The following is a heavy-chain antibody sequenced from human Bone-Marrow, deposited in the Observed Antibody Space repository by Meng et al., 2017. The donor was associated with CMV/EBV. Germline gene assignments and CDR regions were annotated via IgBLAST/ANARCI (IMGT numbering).Heavy chain of an antibody. D-gene: IGHD2-8*01. CDR3: ARGMGSYYFDY. J-gene: IGHJ4*02. CDR1: GGSFSGYY. Sequence: GSLRLSCAVYGGSFSGYYWSWIRQPPGKGPEWIGEINHSGSTNYNPSLKSRVTISVDTSKNQFSLKLSSVTAADTAVYYCARGMGSYYFDYWGQGTLVTVSS. CDR2: INHSGST. V-gene: IGHV4-34*01.